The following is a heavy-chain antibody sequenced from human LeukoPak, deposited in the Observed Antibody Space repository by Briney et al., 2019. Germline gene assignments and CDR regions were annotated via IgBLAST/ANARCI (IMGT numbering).Heavy chain of an antibody. Sequence: SQTLSLTCAISGDSVSRNTAAWNWIRQSPSRGLEWLGRTYYRSKWYNDYAVSVKSRITINPDTSKNQFSLQLNSVTPEDTAVYYCAREGSAYSSSWYWYFDLWGRGTLVTVSS. CDR1: GDSVSRNTAA. CDR3: AREGSAYSSSWYWYFDL. CDR2: TYYRSKWYN. V-gene: IGHV6-1*01. D-gene: IGHD6-13*01. J-gene: IGHJ2*01.